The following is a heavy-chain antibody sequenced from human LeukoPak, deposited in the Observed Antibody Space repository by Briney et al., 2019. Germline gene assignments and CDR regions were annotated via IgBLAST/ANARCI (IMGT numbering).Heavy chain of an antibody. Sequence: PSETLSLTCAVYGGSFSGYYWSWIRQPPGKGLEWIGEINHSGSTNYNPSLKSRVTISVDTSKNQFSLKLSSVTAADTAVYYCASLSKRMWELPIHYGMDVWGQGTTVTVSS. V-gene: IGHV4-34*01. D-gene: IGHD1-26*01. CDR3: ASLSKRMWELPIHYGMDV. J-gene: IGHJ6*02. CDR1: GGSFSGYY. CDR2: INHSGST.